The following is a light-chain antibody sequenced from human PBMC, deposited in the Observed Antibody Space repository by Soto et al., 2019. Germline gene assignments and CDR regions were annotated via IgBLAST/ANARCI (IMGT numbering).Light chain of an antibody. CDR2: EVS. CDR3: SSYAGSNNFVV. V-gene: IGLV2-8*01. Sequence: QSALTQPPSASGSPGQSVIISCTGTSSDVGGYNYVSWYQQHPGKAPKLMIYEVSKRPSGVPDRFSGSKSGNTASLTVSGIRTEAEADYYCSSYAGSNNFVVFGGGTQLTVL. J-gene: IGLJ2*01. CDR1: SSDVGGYNY.